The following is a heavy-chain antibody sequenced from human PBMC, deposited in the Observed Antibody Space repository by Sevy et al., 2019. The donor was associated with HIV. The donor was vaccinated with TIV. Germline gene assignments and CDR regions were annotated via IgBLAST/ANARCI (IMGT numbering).Heavy chain of an antibody. CDR3: ARENIVATIGDY. J-gene: IGHJ4*02. CDR1: GFTFSSYA. D-gene: IGHD5-12*01. V-gene: IGHV3-30-3*01. CDR2: ISYDGSNK. Sequence: GGSLRLSCAASGFTFSSYAMHWVRQAPGKGLEWVAVISYDGSNKYYADSVKGRFTISRDSSKNTLYLQMNSLRAEDTAVYYCARENIVATIGDYWGQGTLVTVSS.